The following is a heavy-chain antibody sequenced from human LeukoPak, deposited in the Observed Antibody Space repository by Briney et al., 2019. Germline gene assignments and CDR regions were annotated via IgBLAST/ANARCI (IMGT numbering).Heavy chain of an antibody. J-gene: IGHJ4*02. CDR1: GFTFSSYS. Sequence: GGSLRLSCAASGFTFSSYSMNWVREAPGKGLEWVSYISSSSSTIYYADSVKGRFTISRDNAKNSLYLQMNSLRAEDTAVYYCARDPIDYYDSSGYDYWGQGTLVTVSS. CDR3: ARDPIDYYDSSGYDY. CDR2: ISSSSSTI. V-gene: IGHV3-48*04. D-gene: IGHD3-22*01.